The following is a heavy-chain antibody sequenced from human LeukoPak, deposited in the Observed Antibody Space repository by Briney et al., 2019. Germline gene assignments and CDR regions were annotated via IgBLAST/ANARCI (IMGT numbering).Heavy chain of an antibody. CDR1: GYTFTSYY. CDR2: INPSGGST. Sequence: ASVKVSCKXSGYTFTSYYMHWVRQAPGQGLEWMGIINPSGGSTSYAQKFQGRVTMTRDTSTSTVYMELSSLRSEDTAVYYCARQSYSGYDDDAFDIWGQGTMVTVSS. J-gene: IGHJ3*02. V-gene: IGHV1-46*01. CDR3: ARQSYSGYDDDAFDI. D-gene: IGHD5-12*01.